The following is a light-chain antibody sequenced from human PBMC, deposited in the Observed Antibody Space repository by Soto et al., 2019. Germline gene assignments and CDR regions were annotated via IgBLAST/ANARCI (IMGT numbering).Light chain of an antibody. Sequence: QSVLTQPPSVSEAPGQRVTISCTGSSSNIGAGYDVHWYQQLPGTAPKLLIYGNSNRPSEVPDRFSGSKSGTSASLAITGLQAEDEADYYCQSYDSSLSGVVFVGGTKLTVL. CDR1: SSNIGAGYD. CDR3: QSYDSSLSGVV. CDR2: GNS. J-gene: IGLJ2*01. V-gene: IGLV1-40*01.